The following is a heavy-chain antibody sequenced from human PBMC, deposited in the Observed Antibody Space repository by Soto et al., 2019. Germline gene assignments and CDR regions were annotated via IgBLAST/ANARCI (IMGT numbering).Heavy chain of an antibody. D-gene: IGHD3-22*01. Sequence: ASVKVSCKASGYTFTSYYMHWVRQAPGQGLEWMGIINPSGGSTSYAQKFQGRVTMTRDTSTSTVYMELSSLRSEDTAVYYCARDFQDSNGYYPNSRFDYWGQGTLVTVSS. CDR2: INPSGGST. CDR1: GYTFTSYY. J-gene: IGHJ4*02. CDR3: ARDFQDSNGYYPNSRFDY. V-gene: IGHV1-46*03.